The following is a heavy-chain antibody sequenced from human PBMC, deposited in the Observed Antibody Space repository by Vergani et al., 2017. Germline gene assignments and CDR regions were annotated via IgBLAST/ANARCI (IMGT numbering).Heavy chain of an antibody. CDR3: ARGDIVVVPAAMGGAPDAFDI. J-gene: IGHJ3*02. CDR2: IYYSGST. D-gene: IGHD2-2*01. Sequence: QVQLQESGPGLVKPSETLSLTCTVCGGSISSYYWSWIRQPPGKGREWIGYIYYSGSTNYNPSLKSRVTVSVDTSKNQFSLKLSSVTAADTAVYYCARGDIVVVPAAMGGAPDAFDIWGQGTMVTVSS. V-gene: IGHV4-59*01. CDR1: GGSISSYY.